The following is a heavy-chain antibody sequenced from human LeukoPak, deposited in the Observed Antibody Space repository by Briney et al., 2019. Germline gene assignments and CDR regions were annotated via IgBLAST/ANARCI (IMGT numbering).Heavy chain of an antibody. CDR1: GGSFSGYY. CDR3: ARHSNSSFDY. Sequence: SETLSLTCAVYGGSFSGYYWSWIRQPPGKGLEWIGEINHSGSTNHNPSLKSRVTISVDTSKNQFSLKLSSVTAADTAVYYCARHSNSSFDYWGQGTLVTVSS. CDR2: INHSGST. V-gene: IGHV4-34*01. J-gene: IGHJ4*02. D-gene: IGHD6-13*01.